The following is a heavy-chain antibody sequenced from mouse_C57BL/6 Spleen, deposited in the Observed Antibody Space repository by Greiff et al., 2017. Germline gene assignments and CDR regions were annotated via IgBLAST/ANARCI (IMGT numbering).Heavy chain of an antibody. J-gene: IGHJ3*01. CDR2: IDPEDGDT. V-gene: IGHV14-1*01. CDR1: GFTFKDYY. CDR3: TACDCEAWFAY. Sequence: EVQLQQSGAELVRPGASVKLSCTASGFTFKDYYMHWVKQRPEQGLEWIGRIDPEDGDTEYAPKFKGKATMTADTSSNTAYRQLSSLTSEDAAVYYGTACDCEAWFAYWGQGTLVTVSA.